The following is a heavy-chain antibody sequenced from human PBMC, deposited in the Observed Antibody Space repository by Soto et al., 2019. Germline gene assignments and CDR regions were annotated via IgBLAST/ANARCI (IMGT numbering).Heavy chain of an antibody. J-gene: IGHJ5*02. D-gene: IGHD2-2*01. CDR3: ARPYCSSTSCHNWFDP. CDR2: ISTYNGDT. CDR1: GYTFTSYG. V-gene: IGHV1-18*01. Sequence: ASVKVSCKASGYTFTSYGISWVRQAPGQGLEWMGWISTYNGDTNYAQNLQGRVTMTTDTSTSTAYMELRSLRSDDTAVYYCARPYCSSTSCHNWFDPWGQGTRVTVS.